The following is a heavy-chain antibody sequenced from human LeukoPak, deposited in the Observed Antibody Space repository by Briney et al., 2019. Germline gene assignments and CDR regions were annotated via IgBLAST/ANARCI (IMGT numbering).Heavy chain of an antibody. J-gene: IGHJ5*02. CDR2: IYHSGST. V-gene: IGHV4-38-2*02. D-gene: IGHD6-13*01. CDR3: AKESSSSWYLVDWFDP. CDR1: GGSFSGYY. Sequence: SETLSLTCAVYGGSFSGYYWGWIRQPPGKGLEWIGSIYHSGSTYYNPSLKSRVTISVDTSKNQFSLKLSSVTAADTAVYYCAKESSSSWYLVDWFDPWGQGTLVTVSS.